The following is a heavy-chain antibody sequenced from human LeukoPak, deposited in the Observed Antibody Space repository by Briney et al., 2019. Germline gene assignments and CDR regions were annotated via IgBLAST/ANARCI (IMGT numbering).Heavy chain of an antibody. CDR2: INHSGST. J-gene: IGHJ4*02. CDR1: GGSFSSYY. D-gene: IGHD3-22*01. Sequence: SETLSLTCAVYGGSFSSYYWSWIRQPPGKGLEWIGEINHSGSTNYNPSLKSRVTISVDTSKNQFSLKLSSVTAADTAVYYCASRRGYDSSGYYYGIDYWGQGTLVTVSS. CDR3: ASRRGYDSSGYYYGIDY. V-gene: IGHV4-34*01.